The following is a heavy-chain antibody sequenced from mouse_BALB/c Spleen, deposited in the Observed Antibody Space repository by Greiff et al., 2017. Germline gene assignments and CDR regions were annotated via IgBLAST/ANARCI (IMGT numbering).Heavy chain of an antibody. CDR3: ARHGVSYYAMDY. J-gene: IGHJ4*01. V-gene: IGHV5-12-2*01. CDR2: ISNGGGST. CDR1: GFTFSSYT. Sequence: EVKLVESGGGLVQPGGSLKLSCAASGFTFSSYTMSWVRQTPEKRLEWVAYISNGGGSTYYPDTVKGRFTISRDNAKNTLYLQMSSLKSEDTAMYYCARHGVSYYAMDYWGQGTSVTVSS.